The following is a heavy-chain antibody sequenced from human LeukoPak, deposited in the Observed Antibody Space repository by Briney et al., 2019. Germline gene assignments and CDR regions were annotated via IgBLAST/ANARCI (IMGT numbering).Heavy chain of an antibody. CDR3: VKGRIYCCYPSLDY. Sequence: GGSLRLSCSVSGFTFSDHAMHWVRQAPGKGLEYVSAITNNGGSTYYADSAKGRFSVSRDNSKNTVYLQLSSLRPDDTAVYYCVKGRIYCCYPSLDYWGQGTLVTVSS. V-gene: IGHV3-64D*06. D-gene: IGHD2-2*01. J-gene: IGHJ4*02. CDR1: GFTFSDHA. CDR2: ITNNGGST.